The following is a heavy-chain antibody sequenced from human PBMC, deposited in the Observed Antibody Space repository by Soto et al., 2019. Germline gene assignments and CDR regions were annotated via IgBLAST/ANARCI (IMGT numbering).Heavy chain of an antibody. J-gene: IGHJ6*02. CDR3: AKDPVGATGGYGLDV. Sequence: DVHLLESGGGLVQPGGSLRLTCAASGFTFDGYAMSWVRQAPGKGLEWVSIISGSGGSSYYADSVKGRFTVSRDNSKNTLYLQINRLRADDTAVYYCAKDPVGATGGYGLDVWGQGTTVTVSS. V-gene: IGHV3-23*01. D-gene: IGHD1-26*01. CDR2: ISGSGGSS. CDR1: GFTFDGYA.